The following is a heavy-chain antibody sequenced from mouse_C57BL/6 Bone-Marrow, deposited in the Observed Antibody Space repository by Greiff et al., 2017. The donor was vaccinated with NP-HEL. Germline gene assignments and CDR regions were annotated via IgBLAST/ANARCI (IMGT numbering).Heavy chain of an antibody. V-gene: IGHV1-42*01. CDR2: INPSTGGT. J-gene: IGHJ3*01. CDR1: GYSFTGYY. CDR3: ARSIYYDYPWFAY. Sequence: VQLKESGPELVKPGASVKISCKASGYSFTGYYMNWVKQSPEKSLEWIGEINPSTGGTTYNQKFKAKATLTVDKSSSTAYMQLKSLTSEDSAVYYCARSIYYDYPWFAYWGQGTLVTVSA. D-gene: IGHD2-4*01.